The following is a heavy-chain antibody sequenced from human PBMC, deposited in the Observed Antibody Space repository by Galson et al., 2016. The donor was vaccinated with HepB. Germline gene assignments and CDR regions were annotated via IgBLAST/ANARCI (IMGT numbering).Heavy chain of an antibody. Sequence: SLRLSCAASGFTFSSYWMTWVRQSPGKGLEWVANINQRGQDYYVASVKDRFTISRDNAMNSLFLQMNSLRAEDTAVYYCAKIGYEGWNFDSWGQGTQVTVSS. J-gene: IGHJ4*02. CDR1: GFTFSSYW. V-gene: IGHV3-7*03. CDR2: INQRGQD. D-gene: IGHD2-2*01. CDR3: AKIGYEGWNFDS.